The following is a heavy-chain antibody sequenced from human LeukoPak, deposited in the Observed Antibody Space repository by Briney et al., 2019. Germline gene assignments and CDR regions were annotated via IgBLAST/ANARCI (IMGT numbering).Heavy chain of an antibody. Sequence: PSETLSLTCTVSGGSISSYYWSWIRQPPGKGLEWIGYTYYSGSTNYNPSLKSRVTISVDTSKNQLSLKLSSVTAADTAVYYCARRSRGAAAGTAWFDPWGQGTLVTVSS. V-gene: IGHV4-59*08. CDR1: GGSISSYY. CDR2: TYYSGST. D-gene: IGHD6-13*01. CDR3: ARRSRGAAAGTAWFDP. J-gene: IGHJ5*02.